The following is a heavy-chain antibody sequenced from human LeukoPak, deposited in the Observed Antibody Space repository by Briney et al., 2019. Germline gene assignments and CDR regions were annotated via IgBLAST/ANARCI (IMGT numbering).Heavy chain of an antibody. Sequence: GGSLRLSCAASGFTFSSYAMSWVRQAPGKGLEWVSAISGSGGSTYYADSVKGRVTITRDNAKDKLYLQMNSLRAEDTAVYYCAKAEYNYYDSSGPFYFDYWGQGTLVTVSS. J-gene: IGHJ4*02. V-gene: IGHV3-23*01. CDR3: AKAEYNYYDSSGPFYFDY. CDR2: ISGSGGST. CDR1: GFTFSSYA. D-gene: IGHD3-22*01.